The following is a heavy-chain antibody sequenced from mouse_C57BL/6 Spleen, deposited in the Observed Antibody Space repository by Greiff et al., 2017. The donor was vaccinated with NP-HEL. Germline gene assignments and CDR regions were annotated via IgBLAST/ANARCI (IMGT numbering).Heavy chain of an antibody. CDR1: GFTFSDYG. J-gene: IGHJ1*03. D-gene: IGHD1-1*01. CDR3: ANYYGSSPYFDV. CDR2: ISSGSSTI. V-gene: IGHV5-17*01. Sequence: EVKLQESGGGLVKPGGSLKLSCAASGFTFSDYGMHWVRQAPEKGLEWVAYISSGSSTIYYADTVKGRFTISRDNAENTLFLQMTSLRSEDTAMYYCANYYGSSPYFDVWGTGTTVTVSS.